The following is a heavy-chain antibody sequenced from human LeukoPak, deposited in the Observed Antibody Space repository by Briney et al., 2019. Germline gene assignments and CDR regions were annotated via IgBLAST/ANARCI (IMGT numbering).Heavy chain of an antibody. V-gene: IGHV1-46*01. CDR3: ARCTRRWYADY. Sequence: ASVKVSCKASGYTFTSYCMHWVRQAPGQGLEWMGIINPGGGTTSFAQKFQGRVTMTRDTSTSTVYMELSSLRSEDTAVYYCARCTRRWYADYWGQGTLVTASS. J-gene: IGHJ4*02. CDR1: GYTFTSYC. D-gene: IGHD6-13*01. CDR2: INPGGGTT.